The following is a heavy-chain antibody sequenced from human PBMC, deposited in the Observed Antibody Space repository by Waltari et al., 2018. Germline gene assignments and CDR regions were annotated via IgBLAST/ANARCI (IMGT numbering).Heavy chain of an antibody. D-gene: IGHD6-25*01. J-gene: IGHJ4*02. CDR3: ASAGPHAIDFDY. CDR2: IKQDGREK. V-gene: IGHV3-7*01. CDR1: GFTFSSYW. Sequence: EVQLVESGGGLVQPGGSLRLSCAASGFTFSSYWMSWVRQAPGKGLEWVANIKQDGREKYDVDSVKGRFTISRDNAKNSLYLQMNSLRAEDTAVYYCASAGPHAIDFDYWGQGTLVTVSS.